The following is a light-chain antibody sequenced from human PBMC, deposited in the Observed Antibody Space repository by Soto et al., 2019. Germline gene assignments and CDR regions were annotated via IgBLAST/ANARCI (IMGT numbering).Light chain of an antibody. CDR3: QHDGSSPST. V-gene: IGKV3-20*01. CDR1: QSVSRR. Sequence: VLRLSPGTLVLYPEGRATLSCRASQSVSRRLAWYQQRPGQSPRLLISGASMRASGVPVRFIGSGSGTDFTLTITRLEPEDFAVYYCQHDGSSPSTFGQGTKVDVK. CDR2: GAS. J-gene: IGKJ1*01.